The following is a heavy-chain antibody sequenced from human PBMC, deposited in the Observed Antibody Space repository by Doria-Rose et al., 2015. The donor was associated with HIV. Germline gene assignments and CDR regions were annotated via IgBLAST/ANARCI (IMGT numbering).Heavy chain of an antibody. D-gene: IGHD3-10*01. CDR3: ARFRPSRGIYYSLDV. V-gene: IGHV4-4*09. Sequence: YYWNWIRQPPGKGLEWIGYIYSSGSTYYNSSLKSRVTISIDTSKNQFSLKLSSVTAADRAVYYCARFRPSRGIYYSLDVWGKGTTVTVSS. CDR2: IYSSGST. CDR1: YY. J-gene: IGHJ6*03.